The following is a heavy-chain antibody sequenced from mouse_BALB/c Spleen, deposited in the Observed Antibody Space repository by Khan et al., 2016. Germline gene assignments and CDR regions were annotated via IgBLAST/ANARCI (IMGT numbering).Heavy chain of an antibody. CDR2: ISYSGST. V-gene: IGHV3-2*02. J-gene: IGHJ4*01. CDR3: SRSDYDDKDAMDY. CDR1: GYSITSDYA. D-gene: IGHD2-4*01. Sequence: EVQLVESGPGLVKPSQSLSLTCTVTGYSITSDYAWNWIQQFPGNRLEWMGYISYSGSTSYNPSLKSRISITRDTSKNQFFLQLNSVTSEDTATYYCSRSDYDDKDAMDYWGEGTSVAVSS.